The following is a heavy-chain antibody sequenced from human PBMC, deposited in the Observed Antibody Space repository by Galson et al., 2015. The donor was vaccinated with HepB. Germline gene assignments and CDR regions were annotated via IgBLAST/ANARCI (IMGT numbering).Heavy chain of an antibody. D-gene: IGHD3-10*01. CDR3: ARDRGDSGSYLSYYYDLDV. CDR1: GFTFSSYN. J-gene: IGHJ6*02. V-gene: IGHV3-48*04. CDR2: ISSGSSLM. Sequence: SLRLSCAASGFTFSSYNMNWVRQAPGKGLEWVSYISSGSSLMYYVDSVKGRFTISRDNAKNSLYLQMNSLRADDTAVYYCARDRGDSGSYLSYYYDLDVWGRGTTVTVSS.